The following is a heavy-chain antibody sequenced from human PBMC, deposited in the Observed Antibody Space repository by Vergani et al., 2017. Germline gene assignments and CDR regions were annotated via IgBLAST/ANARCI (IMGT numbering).Heavy chain of an antibody. J-gene: IGHJ6*03. CDR2: ISYDGSNK. CDR3: AKDSANYYDNYMDV. V-gene: IGHV3-30*18. CDR1: GFTFSSYA. Sequence: VQLLESGGGLVQPGRSLRLSCAASGFTFSSYAMHWVRQAPGKGLEWVAVISYDGSNKYFADSVKGRFTISRDNSKSTLYLQMNSLRAEDTAVYYCAKDSANYYDNYMDVWGKGTTVTVSS. D-gene: IGHD3-22*01.